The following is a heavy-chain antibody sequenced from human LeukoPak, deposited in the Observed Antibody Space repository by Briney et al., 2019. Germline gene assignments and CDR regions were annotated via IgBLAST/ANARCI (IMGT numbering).Heavy chain of an antibody. CDR1: GFTFSSYG. Sequence: PGGSLRLSCAASGFTFSSYGMHWVRQAPGKGLEWVAVISYDGSNKYYADSVKGRSTISRDNSKNTLYLQMNSLRAEDTAVYYCASITAGGYWGQGTLVTVSS. CDR3: ASITAGGY. V-gene: IGHV3-30*03. D-gene: IGHD3-10*01. CDR2: ISYDGSNK. J-gene: IGHJ4*02.